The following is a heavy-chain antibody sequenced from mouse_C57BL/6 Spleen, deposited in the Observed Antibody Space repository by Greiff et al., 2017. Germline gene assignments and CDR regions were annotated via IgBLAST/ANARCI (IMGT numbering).Heavy chain of an antibody. CDR3: ARSADYYAMDY. V-gene: IGHV1-64*01. Sequence: QVQLQQPGAELVKPGASVKLSCKASGYTFTSYWMHWVKQRPGQGLEWIGMIHPNSGSTNYNEKFKSKATLTVDKSSSTAYMQLSSLTSEDSAVYYCARSADYYAMDYWGQGTSVTVSS. CDR1: GYTFTSYW. CDR2: IHPNSGST. J-gene: IGHJ4*01.